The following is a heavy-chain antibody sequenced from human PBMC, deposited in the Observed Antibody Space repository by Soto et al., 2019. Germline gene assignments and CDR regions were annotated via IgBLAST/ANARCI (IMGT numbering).Heavy chain of an antibody. CDR1: GFTFSSFA. J-gene: IGHJ2*01. Sequence: PGGSLRLSCAASGFTFSSFAMHWVRQAPGKGLEWVALISYDGSNKYSADSVKGRFTISRDNSKNTLSLQMNSLRVEDTAVYYCARDLRTTVTTRGVWYFDLWGRGTLVTVSS. CDR2: ISYDGSNK. CDR3: ARDLRTTVTTRGVWYFDL. V-gene: IGHV3-30-3*01. D-gene: IGHD4-17*01.